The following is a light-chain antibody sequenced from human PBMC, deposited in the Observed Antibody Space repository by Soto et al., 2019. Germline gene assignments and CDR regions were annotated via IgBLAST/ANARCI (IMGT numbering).Light chain of an antibody. CDR1: SSNIGSKT. V-gene: IGLV1-44*01. Sequence: QSALAQPPSASGTPGQRVTISCSGSSSNIGSKTVNWYQQLPGTVPKLLIYNSYQRPSGVPDRFSGSKSGTSASPAISGLQLEDEVDYYCAACDASLNGYVFGTGTKVTVL. J-gene: IGLJ1*01. CDR2: NSY. CDR3: AACDASLNGYV.